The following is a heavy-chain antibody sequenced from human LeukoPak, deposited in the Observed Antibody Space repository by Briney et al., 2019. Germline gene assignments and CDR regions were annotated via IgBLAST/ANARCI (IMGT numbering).Heavy chain of an antibody. D-gene: IGHD3-10*01. Sequence: SETLSLTCTVSGGSISSGDYYWSWIRQPPGKGLEWIGYIYYSGSTYYNPSLKSRVTIPVDTSKNQFSLKLSSVTAADTAVYYCASNTRMTSGIDYWGQGTLVTVSS. J-gene: IGHJ4*02. V-gene: IGHV4-30-4*08. CDR1: GGSISSGDYY. CDR3: ASNTRMTSGIDY. CDR2: IYYSGST.